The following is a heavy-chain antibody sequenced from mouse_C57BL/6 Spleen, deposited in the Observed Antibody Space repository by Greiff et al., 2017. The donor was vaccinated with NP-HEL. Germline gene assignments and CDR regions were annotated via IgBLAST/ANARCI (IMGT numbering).Heavy chain of an antibody. D-gene: IGHD2-5*01. CDR1: GFTFSSYA. J-gene: IGHJ4*01. V-gene: IGHV5-4*01. CDR3: AREETIVTYYAMDY. Sequence: EVKVVESGGGLVKPGGSLKLSCAASGFTFSSYAMSWVRQTPEKRLEWVATISDGGSYTYYPDNVKGRFTISRDNAKNNLYLQMSHLKSEDTAMYYCAREETIVTYYAMDYWGQGTSVTVSS. CDR2: ISDGGSYT.